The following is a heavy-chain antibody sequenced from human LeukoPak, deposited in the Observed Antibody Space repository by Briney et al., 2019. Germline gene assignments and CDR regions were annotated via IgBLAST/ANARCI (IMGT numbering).Heavy chain of an antibody. Sequence: SETLSLTCTVSGGSISSYYWSWIRQPPGKGLEWIGYIYYTGSTNYNPSLKSRVTISVDTSKNQFSLQLNSVTPEDTAVYYCTRGAAGTSNFYYYYMDVWGKGTTVTVSS. D-gene: IGHD6-19*01. CDR1: GGSISSYY. V-gene: IGHV4-59*12. CDR3: TRGAAGTSNFYYYYMDV. J-gene: IGHJ6*03. CDR2: IYYTGST.